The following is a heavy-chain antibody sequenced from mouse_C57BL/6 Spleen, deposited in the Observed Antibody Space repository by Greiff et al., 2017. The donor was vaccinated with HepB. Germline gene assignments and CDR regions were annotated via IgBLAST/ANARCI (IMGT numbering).Heavy chain of an antibody. V-gene: IGHV1-80*01. D-gene: IGHD2-4*01. CDR2: IYPGDGDT. CDR1: GYAFSSYW. J-gene: IGHJ3*01. Sequence: QVQLKESGAELVKPGASVKISCKASGYAFSSYWMNWVKQRPGKGLEWIGQIYPGDGDTNYNGKFKGKATLTADKSSSTAYMQLSSLTSEDSAVYFCARSGEGLRRSWFAYWGQGTLVTVSA. CDR3: ARSGEGLRRSWFAY.